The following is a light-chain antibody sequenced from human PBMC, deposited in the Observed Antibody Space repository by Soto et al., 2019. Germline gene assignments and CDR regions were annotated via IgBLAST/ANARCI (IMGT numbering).Light chain of an antibody. CDR1: QSVSQSVSSK. Sequence: EIVMTQSPATLSVSPGERVTLSCRASQSVSQSVSSKLAWYQQKPGRAPRLLIHGASTRATGIPARFSGSGSGTEFTLTISSLQSEDLAVYFCQQYHNWPPTFGQGNKVEIK. CDR2: GAS. V-gene: IGKV3-15*01. CDR3: QQYHNWPPT. J-gene: IGKJ1*01.